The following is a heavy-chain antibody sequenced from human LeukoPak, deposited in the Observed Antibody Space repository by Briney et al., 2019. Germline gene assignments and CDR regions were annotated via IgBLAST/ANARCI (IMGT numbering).Heavy chain of an antibody. CDR1: GFTFSNAW. D-gene: IGHD6-19*01. Sequence: GGSLRLSCAASGFTFSNAWMNWVRQAPGKGLEWVGRIKSKTDGGTTDYAAPVKGRFTISRDDSKNTLYLQMNSLKTEDTAVYYCARAHSSGWYYLGGGGEPFDYWGQGTLVTVSS. V-gene: IGHV3-15*07. J-gene: IGHJ4*02. CDR2: IKSKTDGGTT. CDR3: ARAHSSGWYYLGGGGEPFDY.